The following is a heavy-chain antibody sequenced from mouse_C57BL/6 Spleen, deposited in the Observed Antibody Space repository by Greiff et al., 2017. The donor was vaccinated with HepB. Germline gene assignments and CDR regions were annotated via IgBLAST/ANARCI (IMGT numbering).Heavy chain of an antibody. CDR3: ARDGGDERYFDV. CDR2: INYDGSST. J-gene: IGHJ1*03. Sequence: EVKLVESEGGLVQPGSSMKLSCTASGFTFSDYYMAWVRQVPEKGLEWVANINYDGSSTYYLDSLKSRFIISRDNAKNILYLQMSSLKSEDTATYYCARDGGDERYFDVWGTGTTVTVSS. D-gene: IGHD3-3*01. V-gene: IGHV5-16*01. CDR1: GFTFSDYY.